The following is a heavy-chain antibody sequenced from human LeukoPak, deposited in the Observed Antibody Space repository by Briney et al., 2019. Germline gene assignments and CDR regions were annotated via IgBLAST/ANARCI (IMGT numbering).Heavy chain of an antibody. D-gene: IGHD3-3*01. CDR1: GFSFDDFA. V-gene: IGHV3-9*01. Sequence: GRSLRLSCVASGFSFDDFAMHWARQVPGKGLEWVAGLTWNSGTFGYADSVKGRFTISRDNSKNTLYLQMNSLRAEDTAVYYCARSLEEYYDFWSGYYWVGPFDYWGQGTLVTVSS. CDR2: LTWNSGTF. CDR3: ARSLEEYYDFWSGYYWVGPFDY. J-gene: IGHJ4*02.